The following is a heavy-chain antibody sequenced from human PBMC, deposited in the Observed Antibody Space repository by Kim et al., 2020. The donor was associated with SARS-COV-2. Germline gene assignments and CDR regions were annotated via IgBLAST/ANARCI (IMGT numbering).Heavy chain of an antibody. CDR3: ATHMVRGVISFDY. D-gene: IGHD3-10*01. J-gene: IGHJ4*02. Sequence: YSPSVQGQVTSSADKYISTAYLQWSSLKASDTAMYYCATHMVRGVISFDYWGQGTLVTVSS. V-gene: IGHV5-51*01.